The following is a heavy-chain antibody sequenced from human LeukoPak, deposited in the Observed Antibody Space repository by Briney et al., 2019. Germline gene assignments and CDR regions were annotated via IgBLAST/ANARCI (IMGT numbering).Heavy chain of an antibody. J-gene: IGHJ5*02. D-gene: IGHD6-6*01. CDR1: SLSGYY. V-gene: IGHV4-34*01. Sequence: SETLSLTCGSLSGYYWSWIRQPPGKGLEWIGQIHQSGHTIYNPSLKSRVTISVDTSKNQFSLKLSSVTAADTAVYYCARDLGYSSSSRWFDPWGQGTLVTVSS. CDR2: IHQSGHT. CDR3: ARDLGYSSSSRWFDP.